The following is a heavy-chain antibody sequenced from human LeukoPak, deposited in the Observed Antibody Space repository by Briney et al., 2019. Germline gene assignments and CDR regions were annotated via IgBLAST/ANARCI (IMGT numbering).Heavy chain of an antibody. J-gene: IGHJ1*01. CDR3: ARTVGEPGAEYFQH. D-gene: IGHD3-10*01. Sequence: PSVTLSLTCTVSGGSISTSRYYWGWIRQPPGKGLEWIGSIFYSGSTYYNPSLKSRVTISVDTSKKQFSLKLSSVTAADTAVYYCARTVGEPGAEYFQHWGQGTLVTVAS. CDR2: IFYSGST. CDR1: GGSISTSRYY. V-gene: IGHV4-39*01.